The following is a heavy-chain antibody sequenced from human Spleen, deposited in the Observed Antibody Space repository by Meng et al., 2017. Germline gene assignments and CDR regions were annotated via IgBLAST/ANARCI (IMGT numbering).Heavy chain of an antibody. CDR2: IYYTGTS. CDR3: ARQGMGPYSTSHYDH. D-gene: IGHD6-6*01. J-gene: IGHJ4*02. V-gene: IGHV4-39*01. CDR1: GDSIGNTYYY. Sequence: QVQLQESGPCLVKPSETLSLTCAVSGDSIGNTYYYWGWIRQTPGKGLQWIGNIYYTGTSFYNPSLRSRVAMSVDTPESQFSLTLSSVTVADTAVYYCARQGMGPYSTSHYDHWGQGILVTVSS.